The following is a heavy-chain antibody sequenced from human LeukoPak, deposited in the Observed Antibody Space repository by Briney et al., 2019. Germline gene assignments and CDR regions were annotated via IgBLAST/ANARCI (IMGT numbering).Heavy chain of an antibody. CDR3: AKDKYSSGWYYFDY. J-gene: IGHJ4*02. CDR2: IRYDGSNK. CDR1: GFTFSSYG. V-gene: IGHV3-30*02. Sequence: GGSLRLSCAASGFTFSSYGMHWVRQAPGTGLEWVAFIRYDGSNKYYADSVKGRFTISRDNSKNTLYLQMNSLRAEDTAVYYCAKDKYSSGWYYFDYWGQGTLVTVSS. D-gene: IGHD6-19*01.